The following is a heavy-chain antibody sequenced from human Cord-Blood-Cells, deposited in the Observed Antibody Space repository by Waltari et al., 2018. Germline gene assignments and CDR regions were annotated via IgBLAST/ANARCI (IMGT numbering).Heavy chain of an antibody. V-gene: IGHV3-53*04. CDR1: GLTVSSNN. J-gene: IGHJ3*02. CDR2: IYGGGST. CDR3: ARGDAFDI. Sequence: EVQLVESGGGLVQPGGYLRLSCAASGLTVSSNNMSWVRQAPGKGLEWVSVIYGGGSTYYADSVKGRFTISRHNSKNTLYLQMNSLRAEDTAVYYCARGDAFDIWGQGTMVTVSS.